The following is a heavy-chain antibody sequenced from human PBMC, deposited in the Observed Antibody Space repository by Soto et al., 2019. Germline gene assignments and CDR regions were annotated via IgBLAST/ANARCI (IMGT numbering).Heavy chain of an antibody. D-gene: IGHD3-3*01. CDR3: ARGPPHDGGIFGVAVAY. CDR1: GGSISSSSYY. CDR2: IYYSGST. Sequence: PSETLSLTCTVSGGSISSSSYYWGWIRQPPGKGLEWIGSIYYSGSTYYNPSLKSRVTVSVDTSKNQFSLKLSSVTAADTAVYYCARGPPHDGGIFGVAVAYWGQGIQVTVSS. V-gene: IGHV4-39*07. J-gene: IGHJ4*02.